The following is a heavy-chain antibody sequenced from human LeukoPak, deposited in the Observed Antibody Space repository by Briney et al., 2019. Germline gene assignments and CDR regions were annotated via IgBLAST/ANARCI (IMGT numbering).Heavy chain of an antibody. V-gene: IGHV3-74*01. Sequence: GGSLRLSCAASGFTFSRYSMHWVRQAPGKGLVWVSHVNSDGSGTDYADSVKGRFTISRDNAKNTLYLQMNSLSVEDTAVYYCVCLGLGGLSLDWGQGTLVTVSS. CDR3: VCLGLGGLSLD. CDR1: GFTFSRYS. CDR2: VNSDGSGT. J-gene: IGHJ4*02. D-gene: IGHD3-16*01.